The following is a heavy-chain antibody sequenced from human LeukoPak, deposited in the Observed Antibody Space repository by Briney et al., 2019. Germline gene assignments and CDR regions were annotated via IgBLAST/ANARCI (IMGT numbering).Heavy chain of an antibody. V-gene: IGHV3-48*03. D-gene: IGHD6-13*01. CDR1: GFTFDTHK. J-gene: IGHJ6*02. CDR2: ISGSGGTI. CDR3: AGGESSRYDLSYYYGMDF. Sequence: GGSLRLSCAASGFTFDTHKMNWVRQAPGKGLEWVSYISGSGGTIYYADSVKGRFTIARDNAKNSLYLQMNSLRAEDTAIYLCAGGESSRYDLSYYYGMDFWGQGTTVTVSS.